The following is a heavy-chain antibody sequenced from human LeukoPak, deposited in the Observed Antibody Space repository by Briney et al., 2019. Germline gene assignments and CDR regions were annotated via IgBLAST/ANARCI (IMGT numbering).Heavy chain of an antibody. J-gene: IGHJ4*02. Sequence: KSGGSLRLSCAASGFTFSDYYMSWIRQAPGKGLEWVSYISSSGSTIYYADSVKGRFTISRDNAKNSLYLQMNSLRAEDTAVYYCAGTGDRGDYFDYWGQGTLVTVSS. CDR1: GFTFSDYY. CDR3: AGTGDRGDYFDY. V-gene: IGHV3-11*01. CDR2: ISSSGSTI. D-gene: IGHD7-27*01.